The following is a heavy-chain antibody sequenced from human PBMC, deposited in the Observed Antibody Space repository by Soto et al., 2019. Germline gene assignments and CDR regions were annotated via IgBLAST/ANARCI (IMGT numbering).Heavy chain of an antibody. CDR2: INPNSGGT. CDR3: ARWLRYCAWTWHGIDA. V-gene: IGHV1-2*02. CDR1: GYTFTGYY. J-gene: IGHJ6*02. D-gene: IGHD3-9*01. Sequence: ASVKVSCKASGYTFTGYYMHWVQQAPGQGLEWMGWINPNSGGTNYAQKFQGRVTMTRDTSISTAYMELSRLRSDDTAVYYCARWLRYCAWTWHGIDAWGQGITVTVSS.